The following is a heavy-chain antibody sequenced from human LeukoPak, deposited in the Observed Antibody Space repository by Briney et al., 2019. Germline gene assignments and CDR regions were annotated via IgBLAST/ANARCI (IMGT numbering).Heavy chain of an antibody. D-gene: IGHD6-19*01. CDR1: GFTFSSYS. J-gene: IGHJ4*02. CDR3: ARGRYSSGASSY. V-gene: IGHV3-21*01. CDR2: ISSSSSYI. Sequence: PGGSLRLSCAASGFTFSSYSMNWVRQAPGKGLEWFSSISSSSSYIYYADSVKGRFTISRDNAKNSLYLQMNSLRAEDTAVYYCARGRYSSGASSYWGQGTLGTVSS.